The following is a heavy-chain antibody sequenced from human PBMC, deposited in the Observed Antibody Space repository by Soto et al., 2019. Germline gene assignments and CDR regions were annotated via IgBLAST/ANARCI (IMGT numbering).Heavy chain of an antibody. J-gene: IGHJ4*02. D-gene: IGHD1-26*01. CDR2: VDPTDSYT. CDR1: GYSFTTYW. Sequence: GESLKISCHGSGYSFTTYWISWVRQMPGKGPEWMGGVDPTDSYTNYSPSFQGHVTFSADKSISAAYLQWSSLKASDSAIYYCARLLYSGSYPTLDYWGQGTLVTVSS. V-gene: IGHV5-10-1*01. CDR3: ARLLYSGSYPTLDY.